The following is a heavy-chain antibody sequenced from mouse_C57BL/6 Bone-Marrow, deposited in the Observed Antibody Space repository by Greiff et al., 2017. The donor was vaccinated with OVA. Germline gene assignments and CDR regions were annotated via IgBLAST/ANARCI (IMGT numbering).Heavy chain of an antibody. CDR1: GYTFPSYW. V-gene: IGHV1-55*01. CDR2: IYPGSGST. CDR3: APLYDYDGYYFDD. Sequence: QVQLQQSGAELVKPGASVKMSCKASGYTFPSYWITWVKQRPGQGLEWIGDIYPGSGSTNYNETFKSKATLTVDTSSSTAYMQLSSLTSEDSAVYYCAPLYDYDGYYFDDWGQGTTLTVSS. D-gene: IGHD2-4*01. J-gene: IGHJ2*01.